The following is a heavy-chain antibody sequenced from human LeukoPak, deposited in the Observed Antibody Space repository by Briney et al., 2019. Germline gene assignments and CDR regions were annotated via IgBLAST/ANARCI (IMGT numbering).Heavy chain of an antibody. D-gene: IGHD3-3*01. CDR3: ARGPEWYYFDY. J-gene: IGHJ4*02. CDR2: IYYSGSA. CDR1: GGSISSYY. Sequence: SETLSLSCTVSGGSISSYYWSWIRQPPGKGLEWIGYIYYSGSAIYSPSLKSRVTISVDTSKNQFSLRLSSVTAADTAVYYCARGPEWYYFDYWGQGTLVTVSS. V-gene: IGHV4-59*08.